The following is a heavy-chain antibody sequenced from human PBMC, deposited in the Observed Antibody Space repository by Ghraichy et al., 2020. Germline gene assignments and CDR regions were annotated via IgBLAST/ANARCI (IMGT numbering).Heavy chain of an antibody. D-gene: IGHD3-22*01. J-gene: IGHJ4*02. CDR1: GFTFNNYA. V-gene: IGHV3-30*18. Sequence: GGSRRLSCASSGFTFNNYAMHWVRQAPGKGLEWVAVISYDGSNKYYADSVKGRFTISRDNSKNTLYLQMNSLRAEDTAVYYCAKMGGLYYYDSSGYFYDYWGQGTLVTVSS. CDR3: AKMGGLYYYDSSGYFYDY. CDR2: ISYDGSNK.